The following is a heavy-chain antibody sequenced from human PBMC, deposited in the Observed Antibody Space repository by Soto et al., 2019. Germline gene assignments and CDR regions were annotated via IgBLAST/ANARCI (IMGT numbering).Heavy chain of an antibody. V-gene: IGHV4-34*01. J-gene: IGHJ6*02. CDR3: ARLGLEGQQLGPYYYYGMDV. D-gene: IGHD6-13*01. Sequence: SETLSLTCTVSGGSISDYYWSWIRQPPGKGLEWIGEINHSGSTNYNPSLKSRVTISVDTSKNQFSLKLSSVTAADTAVYYCARLGLEGQQLGPYYYYGMDVWGQGTTVTVSS. CDR1: GGSISDYY. CDR2: INHSGST.